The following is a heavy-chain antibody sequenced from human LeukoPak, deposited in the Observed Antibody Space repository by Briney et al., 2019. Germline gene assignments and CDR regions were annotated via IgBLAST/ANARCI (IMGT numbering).Heavy chain of an antibody. Sequence: ASVKVSCKASGYTFTSFGLTWVRQAPGQGLEWMGIINPRGGSTDYAQKFQGRVTMTTDTSTSTAYMELSSLRSEDTAVYYCARVKSYYGSGREYYFDYWGQGTLVTVSS. D-gene: IGHD3-10*01. V-gene: IGHV1-18*01. CDR3: ARVKSYYGSGREYYFDY. J-gene: IGHJ4*02. CDR2: INPRGGST. CDR1: GYTFTSFG.